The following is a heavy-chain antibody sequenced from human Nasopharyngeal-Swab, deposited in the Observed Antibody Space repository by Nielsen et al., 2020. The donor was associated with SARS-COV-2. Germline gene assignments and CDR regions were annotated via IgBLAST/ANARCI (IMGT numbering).Heavy chain of an antibody. Sequence: GESLKISCAASGFTLSDYSMNWVRQAPGKGPEWVSSISSSAAFINYADSVQGRLTISRDNAKNSLYLQMNSLRAEDTAVYYCARDGRSASYYGMDVWGQGTTVTVSS. CDR1: GFTLSDYS. CDR3: ARDGRSASYYGMDV. J-gene: IGHJ6*02. CDR2: ISSSAAFI. V-gene: IGHV3-21*01.